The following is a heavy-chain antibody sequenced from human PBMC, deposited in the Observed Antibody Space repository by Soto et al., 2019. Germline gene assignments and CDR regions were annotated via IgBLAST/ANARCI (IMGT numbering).Heavy chain of an antibody. CDR1: GGSISSYY. V-gene: IGHV4-59*08. Sequence: QVQLQESGPGLVKPSETLSLTCTVSGGSISSYYWSWIRQPPGKGLEWIGYIYYSGSTNYNPSLTSRVTISVDTSKNKFSLKLNSMPAADTAVYYCARHNYGSGSTYFDSWGQGTLVTVSS. CDR3: ARHNYGSGSTYFDS. D-gene: IGHD3-10*01. CDR2: IYYSGST. J-gene: IGHJ4*02.